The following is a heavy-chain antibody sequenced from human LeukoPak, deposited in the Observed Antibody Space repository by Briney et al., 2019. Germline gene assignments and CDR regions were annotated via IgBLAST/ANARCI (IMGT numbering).Heavy chain of an antibody. J-gene: IGHJ4*02. D-gene: IGHD1-26*01. CDR1: GGSISSSSYY. CDR3: ARERPVVGATDY. V-gene: IGHV4-39*07. Sequence: SETLSLTCTVSGGSISSSSYYWGWIRQPPGKGLEWIGSIYYSGSTYYNPSLKSRVTISVDTSKNQFSLKLSSVTAADTAVYYCARERPVVGATDYWGQGTLVTVSS. CDR2: IYYSGST.